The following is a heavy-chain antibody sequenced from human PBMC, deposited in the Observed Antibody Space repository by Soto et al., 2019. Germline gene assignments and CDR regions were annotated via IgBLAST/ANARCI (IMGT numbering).Heavy chain of an antibody. CDR2: ISNSGNTI. CDR3: ARDIDNRDYYYGLDV. D-gene: IGHD1-20*01. Sequence: EVQLVESGGGLVQPGGSLRLSCVASGFVFKNYEMNWVRQAPGKGLEWISYISNSGNTIYVAYSMRGRLTISRDNDKNSLFLQMNNLRADDTAVYYCARDIDNRDYYYGLDVWGQGTTVTVSS. CDR1: GFVFKNYE. V-gene: IGHV3-48*03. J-gene: IGHJ6*02.